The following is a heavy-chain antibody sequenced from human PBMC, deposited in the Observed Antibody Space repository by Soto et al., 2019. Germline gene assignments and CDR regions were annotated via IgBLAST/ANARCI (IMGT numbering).Heavy chain of an antibody. D-gene: IGHD5-18*01. CDR1: GGSISSGGYY. V-gene: IGHV4-31*03. J-gene: IGHJ4*02. CDR3: ARSGYSYGPNPLLY. CDR2: IDYSWST. Sequence: QVQLQESGPGLVKPSQTLSLTCTVSGGSISSGGYYWSWIRQHPGKGLEWIGYIDYSWSTYYNPSLKSRVTISVDTSKNQLSMKRSSVNAAETAVYYCARSGYSYGPNPLLYWGQGTLVTVSS.